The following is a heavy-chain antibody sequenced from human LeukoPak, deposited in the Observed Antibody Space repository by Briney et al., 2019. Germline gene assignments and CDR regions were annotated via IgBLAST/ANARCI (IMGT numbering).Heavy chain of an antibody. CDR2: IYYSGST. CDR3: ARVVSSSWYGGYYYYMDV. Sequence: SETLSPTCTVSGGSISSYYWSWIRQPPGKGLEWIGYIYYSGSTNYNPSLKSRVTISVDTSKNQFSLKLSSVTAADTAVYYCARVVSSSWYGGYYYYMDVWGKGTTVTVSS. D-gene: IGHD6-13*01. V-gene: IGHV4-59*01. CDR1: GGSISSYY. J-gene: IGHJ6*03.